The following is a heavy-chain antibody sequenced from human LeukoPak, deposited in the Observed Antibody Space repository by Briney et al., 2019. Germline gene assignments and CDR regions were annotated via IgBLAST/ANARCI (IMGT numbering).Heavy chain of an antibody. V-gene: IGHV3-7*01. CDR3: ARSDTVTMAY. D-gene: IGHD5-18*01. CDR1: GFTFSSYG. Sequence: PGGSLRLSCAASGFTFSSYGMSWVRQAPGKGLEWVANIKQDGSEKYYVDSVRGRFTITRDNAKNSVYLQMNSLRADDTAVYYCARSDTVTMAYWGPGALVTVSS. CDR2: IKQDGSEK. J-gene: IGHJ4*02.